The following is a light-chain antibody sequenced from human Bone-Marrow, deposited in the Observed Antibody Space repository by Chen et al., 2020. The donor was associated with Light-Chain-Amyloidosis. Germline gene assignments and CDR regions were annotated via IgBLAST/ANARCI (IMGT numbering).Light chain of an antibody. Sequence: YVLTQPSSVSVAPGQTATIACGGNNIGSTSVHWYQQTPGQAPLLVVYDDSDRPSGIPERLSGSNSGNTATLTISRVEAGDEADYYCQVWDRSSDRPVLGGGTKLTVL. CDR1: NIGSTS. J-gene: IGLJ3*02. CDR2: DDS. V-gene: IGLV3-21*02. CDR3: QVWDRSSDRPV.